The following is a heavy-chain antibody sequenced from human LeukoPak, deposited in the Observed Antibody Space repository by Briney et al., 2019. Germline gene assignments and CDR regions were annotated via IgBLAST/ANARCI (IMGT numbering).Heavy chain of an antibody. D-gene: IGHD2-2*01. CDR1: GYTFTGYY. Sequence: ASVKVSCKASGYTFTGYYMHWVRQAPGQGLEWMAWINPNSGGTYYAQNFHDRITMTRDTSISTAYMELSRLRSDDTAIYYCARANALYCSSTSCLLDYWGQGTLVTVSS. CDR3: ARANALYCSSTSCLLDY. V-gene: IGHV1-2*02. J-gene: IGHJ4*02. CDR2: INPNSGGT.